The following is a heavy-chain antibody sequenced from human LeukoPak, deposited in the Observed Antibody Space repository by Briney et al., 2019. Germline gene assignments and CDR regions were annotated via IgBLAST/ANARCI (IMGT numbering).Heavy chain of an antibody. V-gene: IGHV1-69*10. CDR2: IIPVLGIT. CDR1: GGTFSSYA. J-gene: IGHJ5*02. Sequence: GASVKDSCKASGGTFSSYAISWVGQAPGQGLEWMGGIIPVLGITNYAQKFQGRVTITADESTTTAYMELKSLISEDTAIYYCARVLGSAGKGWFDPWGQGTPVTVSS. CDR3: ARVLGSAGKGWFDP. D-gene: IGHD6-13*01.